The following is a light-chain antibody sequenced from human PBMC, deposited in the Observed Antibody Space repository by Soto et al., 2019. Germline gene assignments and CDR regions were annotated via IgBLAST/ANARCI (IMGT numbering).Light chain of an antibody. CDR1: SSDVGGYNF. V-gene: IGLV2-8*01. Sequence: QSALTQPPSASGSPGQSVTISCTGTSSDVGGYNFVSWYQQHPGKAPKLMIYEVTKRPSGVPDRFSGSKSGNTASLTVSGLQAEDEADYYCTSYAGSNIPVVFGGGTKRTVL. CDR2: EVT. CDR3: TSYAGSNIPVV. J-gene: IGLJ2*01.